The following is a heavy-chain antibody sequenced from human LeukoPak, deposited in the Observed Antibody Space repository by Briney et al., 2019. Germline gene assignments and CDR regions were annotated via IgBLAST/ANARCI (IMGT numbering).Heavy chain of an antibody. V-gene: IGHV4-4*07. D-gene: IGHD4-17*01. J-gene: IGHJ4*02. CDR1: GGSIHIYY. CDR3: ARWTTVTRAFDY. Sequence: SETLSLTCTVSGGSIHIYYWNWIRQPAGKGLGYIGRVYTSGSTNYNPSLKSRVTMSVDTSKNQFSLKLSSVTAADTAVYYCARWTTVTRAFDYWGQGTLVTVSS. CDR2: VYTSGST.